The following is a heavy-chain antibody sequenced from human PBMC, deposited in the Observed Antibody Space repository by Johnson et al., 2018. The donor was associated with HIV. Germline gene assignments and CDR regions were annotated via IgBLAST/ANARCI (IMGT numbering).Heavy chain of an antibody. J-gene: IGHJ3*02. CDR1: GFTFSSYG. V-gene: IGHV3-7*03. CDR3: ATEYGSGSYYTSAFDI. CDR2: IKQDGTEK. D-gene: IGHD3-10*01. Sequence: VQLVESGGGVVQPGRSLRLSCAASGFTFSSYGMHWVRQAPGKGLEWVANIKQDGTEKYYVDSVKGRFTISRDNAKNSLYLQMNSLRAEDTAVYYCATEYGSGSYYTSAFDIWGQGTMVTVSS.